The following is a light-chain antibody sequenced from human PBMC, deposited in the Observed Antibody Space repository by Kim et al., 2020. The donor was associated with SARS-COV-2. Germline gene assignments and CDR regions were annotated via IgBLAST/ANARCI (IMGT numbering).Light chain of an antibody. CDR1: SSDVGGYNY. CDR2: EVS. CDR3: SSYAGSNIYV. V-gene: IGLV2-8*01. Sequence: GQSVTLSCTGTSSDVGGYNYVSWYQHHPGKAPKLMIYEVSKRPSGVPDRFSGSKSGNTASLTVSGLQAEDEADYYCSSYAGSNIYVFGTGTKVTVL. J-gene: IGLJ1*01.